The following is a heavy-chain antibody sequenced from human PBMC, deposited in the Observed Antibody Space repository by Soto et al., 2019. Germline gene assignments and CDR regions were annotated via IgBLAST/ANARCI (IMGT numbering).Heavy chain of an antibody. V-gene: IGHV2-5*02. Sequence: SGPTVVNHPQTPTLTCTLSGFSLPPRGGGGGWIRQPPGKALGWAALLYWGDDKRYSPSLKSRLTNTKDTSKTQVVLTMTNMDPADTATYFCAHRTTTVTWWFAPWGQGTLVTVSS. D-gene: IGHD4-17*01. J-gene: IGHJ5*02. CDR2: LYWGDDK. CDR1: GFSLPPRGGG. CDR3: AHRTTTVTWWFAP.